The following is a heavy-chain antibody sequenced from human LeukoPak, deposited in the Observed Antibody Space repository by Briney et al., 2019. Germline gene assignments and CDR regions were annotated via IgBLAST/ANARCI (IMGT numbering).Heavy chain of an antibody. Sequence: KPSETLSLTCTVSGGSISSYYWSWIRQPPGKGLEWIGYIYYSGSTNYNPSLKSRVTISVDTSKNQFSLKLSSVTAADTAVYYCARLAPPTPKVLDYWGQGTLVTVSS. CDR2: IYYSGST. CDR1: GGSISSYY. D-gene: IGHD4-17*01. CDR3: ARLAPPTPKVLDY. V-gene: IGHV4-59*08. J-gene: IGHJ4*02.